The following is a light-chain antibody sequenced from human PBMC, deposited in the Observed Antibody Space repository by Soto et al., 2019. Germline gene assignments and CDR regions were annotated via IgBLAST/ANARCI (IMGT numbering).Light chain of an antibody. J-gene: IGKJ2*01. V-gene: IGKV3-20*01. CDR1: QSVSSSY. CDR2: GAS. CDR3: QQYGSPYT. Sequence: EIVLTQSPGTLSLSPGERATLSCRASQSVSSSYLAWYQQKPGQAPRLLIYGASSRATGIPDRFSGSGSGTDFTLTFRRLEPEDFAVYYCQQYGSPYTFGQGTKLEIK.